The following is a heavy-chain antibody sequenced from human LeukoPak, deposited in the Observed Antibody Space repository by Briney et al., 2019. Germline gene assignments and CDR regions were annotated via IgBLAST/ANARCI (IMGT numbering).Heavy chain of an antibody. D-gene: IGHD3-22*01. CDR3: AKDEVLYDSSGYPDY. CDR1: GFTFSSHG. V-gene: IGHV3-33*06. CDR2: IWYDGSNK. J-gene: IGHJ4*02. Sequence: GGSLRLSCAASGFTFSSHGMHWVRQAPGKGPEWVAVIWYDGSNKYYADSVKGRFTISRDNSKNTLYLQMNSLRAEDTAVYYCAKDEVLYDSSGYPDYWGQGTLVTVSS.